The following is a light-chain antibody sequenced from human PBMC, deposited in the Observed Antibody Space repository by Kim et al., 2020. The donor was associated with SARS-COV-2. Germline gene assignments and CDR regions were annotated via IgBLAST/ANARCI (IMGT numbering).Light chain of an antibody. CDR3: SSYTSSTTWV. Sequence: PSIPLTSPGPCIHIGYYTYFSWYQQPPATAPKLLIYDFNKRPSGVSIRFSGSKSANTASLTISRLRADDAADYYCSSYTSSTTWVFGGGTQLTVL. J-gene: IGLJ3*02. V-gene: IGLV2-14*03. CDR1: CIHIGYYTY. CDR2: DFN.